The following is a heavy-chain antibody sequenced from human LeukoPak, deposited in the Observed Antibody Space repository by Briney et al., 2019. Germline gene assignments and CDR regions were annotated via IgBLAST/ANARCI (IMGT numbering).Heavy chain of an antibody. D-gene: IGHD5-18*01. CDR2: ISYDGGSK. J-gene: IGHJ4*02. Sequence: RRSLRLSCVVSGLTSGFTFSSYAMHWVRQAPGKGLEWVAFISYDGGSKYYADSVKGRFTISRDNSKNTVFLQMDSLRAEDTAVYYCAESDGYNYDYWGQGALVTVSS. V-gene: IGHV3-30-3*01. CDR3: AESDGYNYDY. CDR1: GFTFSSYA.